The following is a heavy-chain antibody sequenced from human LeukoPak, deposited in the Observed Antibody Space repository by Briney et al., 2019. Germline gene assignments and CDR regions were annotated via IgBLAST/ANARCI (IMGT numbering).Heavy chain of an antibody. CDR1: GFTFSSYW. D-gene: IGHD3-3*02. Sequence: GGSLRLSCAASGFTFSSYWMSWVRQAPGKGLEWVANIKQDGSEKYYVDSVKGRFTISRDNAKNSLYLQMISLRAEDTAVYYCARDRLGREHFFDYWGQGTLVTVSS. V-gene: IGHV3-7*03. J-gene: IGHJ4*02. CDR2: IKQDGSEK. CDR3: ARDRLGREHFFDY.